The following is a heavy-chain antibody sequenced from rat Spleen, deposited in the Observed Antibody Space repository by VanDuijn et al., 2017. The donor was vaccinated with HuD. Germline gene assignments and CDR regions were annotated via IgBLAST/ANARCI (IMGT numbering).Heavy chain of an antibody. J-gene: IGHJ3*01. D-gene: IGHD1-6*01. CDR1: GFTFSSFA. CDR2: IRPSGDGT. CDR3: ARHALMYTTDPFAY. V-gene: IGHV5-25*01. Sequence: EVQLVESGGGLVQPRRSLKLSCAASGFTFSSFAMAWVRQAPKKGLEWVASIRPSGDGTYYRDSVKGRFTVSRDNAKSTLYLQMDSLRSEDTATYYCARHALMYTTDPFAYWGQGTLVTVSS.